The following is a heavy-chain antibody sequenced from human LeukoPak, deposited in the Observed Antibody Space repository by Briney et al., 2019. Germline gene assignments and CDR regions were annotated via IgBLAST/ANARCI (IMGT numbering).Heavy chain of an antibody. CDR2: IYYSGST. CDR1: GGSISSYY. Sequence: SEILSLTCTVSGGSISSYYWSWIRQRPGKGLEWIGYIYYSGSTNYNPSLKSRVTISVDTSKNQFSLKLSSVTAADTAVYYCAREKSEEWLGKYYYCGMDVWGKGTTVTVSS. J-gene: IGHJ6*04. D-gene: IGHD6-19*01. CDR3: AREKSEEWLGKYYYCGMDV. V-gene: IGHV4-59*01.